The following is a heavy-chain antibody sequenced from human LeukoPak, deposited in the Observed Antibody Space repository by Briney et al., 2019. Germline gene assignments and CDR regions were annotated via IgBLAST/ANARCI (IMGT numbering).Heavy chain of an antibody. CDR3: ARDLDSSGSPY. V-gene: IGHV3-53*01. J-gene: IGHJ4*02. CDR1: GFTFSNAW. CDR2: IYSGGST. D-gene: IGHD6-19*01. Sequence: PGGSLRLSCAASGFTFSNAWMSWVRQAPGKGLEWVSVIYSGGSTYYADSVKGRFTISRDNSKNTLYLQMNSLRAEDTAVYYCARDLDSSGSPYWGQGTLVTVSS.